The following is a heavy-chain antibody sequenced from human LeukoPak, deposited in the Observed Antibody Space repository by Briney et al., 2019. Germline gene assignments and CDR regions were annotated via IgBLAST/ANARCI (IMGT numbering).Heavy chain of an antibody. J-gene: IGHJ4*02. CDR3: ARTTVNILGTFDY. CDR2: ISSSSSYI. V-gene: IGHV3-21*01. CDR1: GFTFSSYS. D-gene: IGHD4-17*01. Sequence: GGSLRLSCAASGFTFSSYSMNWVRQAPGKGLEWVSSISSSSSYIYYADSVKGRFTISRDNAKNSLYLQMNSLRAEDTAAYYFARTTVNILGTFDYWGQGTLVTVSS.